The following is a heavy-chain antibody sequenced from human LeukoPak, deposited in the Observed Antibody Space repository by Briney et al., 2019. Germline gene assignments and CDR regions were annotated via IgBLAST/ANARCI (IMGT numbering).Heavy chain of an antibody. V-gene: IGHV3-48*03. CDR1: GFTFSSYE. CDR3: AKRAFVVVVAPAVFDY. J-gene: IGHJ4*02. D-gene: IGHD3-22*01. Sequence: GGSLRLSCAASGFTFSSYEMNWVRQAPGKGLEWVSYISSSGSTIYYADSVKGRFTISRDNSKNTLYLQMNSLRAEDTAVYYCAKRAFVVVVAPAVFDYWGQGTLVTVSS. CDR2: ISSSGSTI.